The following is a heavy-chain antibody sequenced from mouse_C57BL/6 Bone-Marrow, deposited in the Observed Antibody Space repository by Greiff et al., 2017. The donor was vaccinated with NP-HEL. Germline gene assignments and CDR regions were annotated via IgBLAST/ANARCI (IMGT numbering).Heavy chain of an antibody. V-gene: IGHV1-82*01. CDR3: AREGYYGGAWFAY. J-gene: IGHJ3*01. Sequence: VQLQQSGPELVKPGASVKISCKASGYAFSSSWMNWVKQRPGKGLEWIGRIYPGDGDTNYNGKFKGKATLTADKSSSTAYMQLSSLTSEDSAVYFCAREGYYGGAWFAYWGQGTLVTVSA. D-gene: IGHD1-1*01. CDR2: IYPGDGDT. CDR1: GYAFSSSW.